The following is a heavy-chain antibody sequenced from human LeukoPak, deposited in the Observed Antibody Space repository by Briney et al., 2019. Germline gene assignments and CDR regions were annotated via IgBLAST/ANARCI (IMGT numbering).Heavy chain of an antibody. D-gene: IGHD3-10*01. CDR1: GASISSSTYY. J-gene: IGHJ4*02. Sequence: PSETLSLTCTVSGASISSSTYYWGWIRQPPGKGLEWIGSIYYSGSTYYNPSLKSRVTISIDTSKNQFSLRLSSVTAADTAVYYCARVGWGMVRGVTGYYFDYWGQGTLVTVSS. CDR3: ARVGWGMVRGVTGYYFDY. V-gene: IGHV4-39*07. CDR2: IYYSGST.